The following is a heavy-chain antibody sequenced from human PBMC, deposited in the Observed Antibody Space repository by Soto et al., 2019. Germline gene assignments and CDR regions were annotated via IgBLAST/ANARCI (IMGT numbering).Heavy chain of an antibody. CDR3: ARDRGGSGWKGSGMDV. CDR1: GGSTNSADYY. J-gene: IGHJ6*02. V-gene: IGHV4-30-4*01. Sequence: SETLSLTCTVSGGSTNSADYYWSWIRQSPGKGLEWIGYIFFTGSTSYNPSLRSRLTLSLDTSKNQFSLTLASVAAADTAVYYCARDRGGSGWKGSGMDVWGQGTRVTVSS. CDR2: IFFTGST. D-gene: IGHD6-25*01.